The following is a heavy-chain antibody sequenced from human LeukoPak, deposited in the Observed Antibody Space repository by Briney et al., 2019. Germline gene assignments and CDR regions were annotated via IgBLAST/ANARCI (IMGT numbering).Heavy chain of an antibody. CDR3: ARNLYLDLQAHGY. D-gene: IGHD4-11*01. J-gene: IGHJ4*02. CDR2: ISSGGDSK. CDR1: GFTFSDYE. V-gene: IGHV3-48*03. Sequence: GGSLRLSCAASGFTFSDYEMNWVRQAPGEGLGWVAYISSGGDSKFYGDSVKGRFTISRDNAKNSLYLQMNGLRVEDTAIYYCARNLYLDLQAHGYWGQGTLVTVSS.